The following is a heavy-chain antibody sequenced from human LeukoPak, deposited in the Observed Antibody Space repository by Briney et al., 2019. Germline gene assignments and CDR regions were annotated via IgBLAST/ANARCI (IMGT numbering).Heavy chain of an antibody. V-gene: IGHV3-23*01. D-gene: IGHD3-22*01. CDR2: ISGTGDTT. J-gene: IGHJ4*02. Sequence: GGSLRLSCAASGFTFRDYAMSWVRQAPGKGLEWVSVISGTGDTTHYADSVKGRLTISRDNSQNTVFLQMNSLGAEDTAVYYCATDYYDRSGDYTIDYWGQGSLVTVSS. CDR3: ATDYYDRSGDYTIDY. CDR1: GFTFRDYA.